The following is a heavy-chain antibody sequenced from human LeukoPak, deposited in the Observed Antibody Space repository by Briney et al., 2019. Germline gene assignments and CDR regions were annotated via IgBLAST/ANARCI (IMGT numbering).Heavy chain of an antibody. CDR3: ARGESSGWYYFNY. V-gene: IGHV4-4*07. D-gene: IGHD6-13*01. J-gene: IGHJ4*02. CDR2: IYST. Sequence: SETLSLTCTVSGGSISSYSWSWIRQPAGKGLEWIGRIYSTNYNPSLKSRVTISVDTPKNQFSLKLSSVTAADTAVYYCARGESSGWYYFNYWGQGTLVTVPS. CDR1: GGSISSYS.